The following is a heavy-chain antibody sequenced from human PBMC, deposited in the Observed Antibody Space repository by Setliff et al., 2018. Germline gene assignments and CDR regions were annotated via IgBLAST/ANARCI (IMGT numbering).Heavy chain of an antibody. CDR1: GYTSSSYA. CDR3: ARGGDYCGGECYIPPPDSY. V-gene: IGHV3-23*01. CDR2: ISASGDTT. Sequence: GGSLRLSCAASGYTSSSYAMTWVRQAPGKGLEWVSIISASGDTTYYADSVKGRFTISRDNSKNTLYLQMNSLRPEDTAVYYCARGGDYCGGECYIPPPDSYWGQGTLVTVSS. D-gene: IGHD2-21*01. J-gene: IGHJ4*02.